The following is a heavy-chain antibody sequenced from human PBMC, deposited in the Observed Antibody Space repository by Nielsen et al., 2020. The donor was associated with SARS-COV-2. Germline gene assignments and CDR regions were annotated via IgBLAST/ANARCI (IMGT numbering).Heavy chain of an antibody. J-gene: IGHJ5*02. D-gene: IGHD3-10*01. Sequence: GGSLRLSCAASGFTFSDFYMSWIRQAPGKGLEWLSYISSSGSTIYYADSVKGRFTISRDNAENSLYLQLNSLRAEDTAVYYCAKDYGSGSYENWFDPWGQGTLVTVSS. CDR2: ISSSGSTI. V-gene: IGHV3-11*01. CDR3: AKDYGSGSYENWFDP. CDR1: GFTFSDFY.